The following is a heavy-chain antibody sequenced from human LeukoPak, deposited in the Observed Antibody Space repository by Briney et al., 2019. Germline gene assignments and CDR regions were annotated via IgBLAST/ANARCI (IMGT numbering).Heavy chain of an antibody. V-gene: IGHV4-30-2*01. Sequence: SETLSLTCAVSGGSISSGGYSWSWIRQPPGKGLEWIGYIYHSGSTYYNPSLKSRVTISVDRSKNQFSLKLSSVTAADTVVYYCASSYCGGDCSLVGSFDYWGQGTLVTVSS. CDR1: GGSISSGGYS. D-gene: IGHD2-21*02. CDR2: IYHSGST. CDR3: ASSYCGGDCSLVGSFDY. J-gene: IGHJ4*02.